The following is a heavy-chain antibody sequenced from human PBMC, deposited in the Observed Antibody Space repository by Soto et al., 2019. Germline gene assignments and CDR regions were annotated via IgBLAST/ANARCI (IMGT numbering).Heavy chain of an antibody. J-gene: IGHJ3*02. CDR1: GFTFSSYW. D-gene: IGHD4-17*01. CDR2: INSDGSST. Sequence: PGGSLRLSCAASGFTFSSYWMHWVRQAPGKGLVWVSRINSDGSSTSYADSVKGRFTISRDNAKNTLYLQMNSLRAEDTAVYYCVRQTTYGDYFADDGGPAGDAFDIWGQGTMVTVSS. CDR3: VRQTTYGDYFADDGGPAGDAFDI. V-gene: IGHV3-74*01.